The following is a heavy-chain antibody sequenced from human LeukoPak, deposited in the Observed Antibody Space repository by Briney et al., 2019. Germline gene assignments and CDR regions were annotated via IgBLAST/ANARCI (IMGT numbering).Heavy chain of an antibody. CDR3: ARDRGGATYFDY. V-gene: IGHV3-21*01. D-gene: IGHD1-26*01. J-gene: IGHJ4*02. CDR2: ISSSSSYI. Sequence: GGSLRLSCAASGFTFSSYSMNWVCQAPGKGLEWVSSISSSSSYIYYADSVKGRFTISRDNAKNSLYLQMNSLRAEDMAVYYCARDRGGATYFDYWSQGTLVTVSS. CDR1: GFTFSSYS.